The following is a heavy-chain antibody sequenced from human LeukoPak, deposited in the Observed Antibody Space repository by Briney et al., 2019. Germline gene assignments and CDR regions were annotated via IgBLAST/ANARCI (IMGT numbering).Heavy chain of an antibody. J-gene: IGHJ4*02. D-gene: IGHD1-7*01. CDR1: GFTFSSYS. Sequence: PGGSLRLSCAASGFTFSSYSMNGARQAPGKGLEWVSSISSSSSYIYYADSVKGRFTISRDNAKNSLYLQMNSLRAEDTAVYYCARDHGVTGTTYDYWGQGTLVTVSS. V-gene: IGHV3-21*01. CDR3: ARDHGVTGTTYDY. CDR2: ISSSSSYI.